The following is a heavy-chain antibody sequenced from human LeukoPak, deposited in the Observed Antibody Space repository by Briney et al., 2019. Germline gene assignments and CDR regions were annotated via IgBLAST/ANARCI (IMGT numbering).Heavy chain of an antibody. Sequence: GSLRLSCAASGFTVSSNYMTWVRQAPGKGLEWIGSIYYSGSTYYNPSLKSRVTISVDTSKNQFSLKLSSVTAADTAVYYCARRSIVGATSAGNAFDIWGQGTMVTVSS. J-gene: IGHJ3*02. CDR1: GFTVSSNY. V-gene: IGHV4-39*01. D-gene: IGHD1-26*01. CDR3: ARRSIVGATSAGNAFDI. CDR2: IYYSGST.